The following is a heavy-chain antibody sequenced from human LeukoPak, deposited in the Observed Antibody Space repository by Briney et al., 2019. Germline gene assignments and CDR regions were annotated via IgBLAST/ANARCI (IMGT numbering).Heavy chain of an antibody. CDR3: GGDCSSTSCYLGGLAY. J-gene: IGHJ4*02. CDR1: GFTFSSYV. CDR2: ISSSNSYI. D-gene: IGHD2-2*01. V-gene: IGHV3-21*01. Sequence: GGSLRLSCAASGFTFSSYVMNWVRQAPGKGLEWVSSISSSNSYIFYADSVRGRFTISRDNAKNSLYLQMNSLRAEDTAMYYCGGDCSSTSCYLGGLAYWGQGTLVTVSS.